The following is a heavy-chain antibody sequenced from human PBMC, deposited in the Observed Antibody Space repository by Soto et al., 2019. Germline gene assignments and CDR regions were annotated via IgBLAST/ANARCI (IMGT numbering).Heavy chain of an antibody. D-gene: IGHD3-10*01. Sequence: QAQLVQSGAEVKKPGASVKVSCKASGYTSNNYAMHWVRQAPGQGLEWMGCINAGNGNTKYSQKFQDRVTSSRDTSASTAYMELSSLRYEDTAFYYCARERISMVRGAPFYWGQGTLVTVSS. CDR2: INAGNGNT. CDR1: GYTSNNYA. CDR3: ARERISMVRGAPFY. J-gene: IGHJ4*02. V-gene: IGHV1-3*01.